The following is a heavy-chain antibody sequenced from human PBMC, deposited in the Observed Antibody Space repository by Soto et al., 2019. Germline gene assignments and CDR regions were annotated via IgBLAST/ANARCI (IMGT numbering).Heavy chain of an antibody. CDR2: ISGSGGRT. J-gene: IGHJ4*02. CDR1: GFTFSSYA. CDR3: AKEGYCSGGSCLGFDY. D-gene: IGHD2-15*01. V-gene: IGHV3-23*01. Sequence: EVQLLESGGGLVQPGGSLRLSCAASGFTFSSYAMSWVRQAPGKGLEWVSAISGSGGRTYYADSVKGRFTISRDNSKNKLYLQMNSLRAEDTAVYYCAKEGYCSGGSCLGFDYWGQGTLVTVSS.